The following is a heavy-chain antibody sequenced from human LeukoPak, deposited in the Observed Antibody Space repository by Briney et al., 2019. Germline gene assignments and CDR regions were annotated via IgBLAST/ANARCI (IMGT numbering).Heavy chain of an antibody. CDR3: AKASSIAARCFDY. Sequence: GGSLRLSCAASGFTFSTYAMHWVRQAPGKGLEWVAVISYDGSNKDCADSVKGRCTISRDNSKNTLYLQMNSLRAEDTAVYYCAKASSIAARCFDYWGQGTLVTVSS. CDR2: ISYDGSNK. CDR1: GFTFSTYA. J-gene: IGHJ4*02. V-gene: IGHV3-30-3*01. D-gene: IGHD6-6*01.